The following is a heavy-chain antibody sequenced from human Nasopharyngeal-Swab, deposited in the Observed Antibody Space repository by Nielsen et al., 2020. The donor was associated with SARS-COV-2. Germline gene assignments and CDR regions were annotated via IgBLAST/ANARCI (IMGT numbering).Heavy chain of an antibody. D-gene: IGHD2-15*01. CDR1: GGSFSGYY. CDR2: INHSGST. CDR3: ARGPRGRRGHYGMDV. V-gene: IGHV4-34*01. Sequence: SETLSLTCAVYGGSFSGYYWSWIRRLPGKGLEWIGEINHSGSTNYNPSLKSRVTISVDTSKNQFSLKLSSVTAADTAVYYCARGPRGRRGHYGMDVWGQGTTVTVSS. J-gene: IGHJ6*02.